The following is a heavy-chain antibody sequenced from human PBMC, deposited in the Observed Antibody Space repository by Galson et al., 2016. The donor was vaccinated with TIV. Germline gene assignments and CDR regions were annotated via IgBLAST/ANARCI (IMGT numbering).Heavy chain of an antibody. CDR2: ISRRSERR. CDR3: VKTNIYLEEIMADGAFDS. D-gene: IGHD3-3*01. CDR1: GFSFDEYG. J-gene: IGHJ3*01. V-gene: IGHV3-9*01. Sequence: SLRLSCAASGFSFDEYGMHWVRQVSGKGLEWVAGISRRSERRGYADSVKGRFTVSRDNAKNSLYLEMNSLRPEDTGFYYCVKTNIYLEEIMADGAFDSWGQGTRVTVSS.